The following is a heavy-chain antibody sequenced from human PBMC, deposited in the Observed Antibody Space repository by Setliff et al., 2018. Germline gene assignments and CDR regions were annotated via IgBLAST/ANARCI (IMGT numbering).Heavy chain of an antibody. CDR3: ARAELLWFGGFDP. V-gene: IGHV1-8*02. D-gene: IGHD3-10*01. J-gene: IGHJ5*02. CDR1: GYTFTSYD. Sequence: ASVKVSCKASGYTFTSYDINWVRQATGQGLEWMGWMNPNSGNTGYAQEFQGRVTMTRNTSISTAYMELSSLRSEDTAVYYCARAELLWFGGFDPWGQGTLVTVSS. CDR2: MNPNSGNT.